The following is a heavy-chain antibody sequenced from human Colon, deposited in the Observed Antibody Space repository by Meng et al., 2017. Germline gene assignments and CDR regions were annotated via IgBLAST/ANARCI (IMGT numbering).Heavy chain of an antibody. CDR3: ARHGGWHFDY. CDR1: GGSISSSNY. V-gene: IGHV4-4*02. D-gene: IGHD6-19*01. CDR2: IYLSGSP. Sequence: QVERPGSGPGLVEPSGTRSLTCAVSGGSISSSNYWSWVRQPPGKGLEWIGQIYLSGSPSYNPSLESRVTISVDKSKNQLSLRLTSVTAADTAIYYCARHGGWHFDYWGQGTLVTVSS. J-gene: IGHJ4*02.